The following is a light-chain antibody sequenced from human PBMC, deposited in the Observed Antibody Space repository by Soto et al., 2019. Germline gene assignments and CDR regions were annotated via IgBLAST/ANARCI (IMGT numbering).Light chain of an antibody. J-gene: IGLJ1*01. Sequence: QSALTQPPSAPGSPGQSFTSSCTGTSSDIGAYNYVSWYQQRPGKAPKLMIYEVSRRPSGVPYRFSGSRSGSTASLTVSGLHTEDEADYYCSSYAGNNTYVFGSGTKVTVL. CDR3: SSYAGNNTYV. CDR2: EVS. CDR1: SSDIGAYNY. V-gene: IGLV2-8*01.